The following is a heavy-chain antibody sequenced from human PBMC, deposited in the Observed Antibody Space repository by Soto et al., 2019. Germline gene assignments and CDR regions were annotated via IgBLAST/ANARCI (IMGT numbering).Heavy chain of an antibody. Sequence: PSETLSLTGAVYCGSFSGYYWIWIRQPPGKGLECIGEINHSGSTNYNPSLKSRVTISVDTSKNQFSLKLSSVTAADTAVYYCARVMGGVITLRYYYGMDVWGQGTTVTVSS. CDR2: INHSGST. J-gene: IGHJ6*02. CDR3: ARVMGGVITLRYYYGMDV. V-gene: IGHV4-34*01. CDR1: CGSFSGYY. D-gene: IGHD3-22*01.